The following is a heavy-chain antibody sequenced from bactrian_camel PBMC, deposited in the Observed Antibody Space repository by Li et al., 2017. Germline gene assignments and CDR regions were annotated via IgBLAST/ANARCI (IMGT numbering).Heavy chain of an antibody. V-gene: IGHV3S40*01. CDR3: AIVKGRSYCSASYLTTTLAFGT. CDR1: GSTRNC. D-gene: IGHD1*01. Sequence: VQLVESGGGSMQAGGSLRLSCTVSGSTRNCMGWFRQAPGKEREGVAEIYTGGGSSYYANSMKGRFTISSNNAKNQVSLQMNNRKPEDSGMYYCAIVKGRSYCSASYLTTTLAFGTWGLGTQVTVS. J-gene: IGHJ6*01. CDR2: IYTGGGSS.